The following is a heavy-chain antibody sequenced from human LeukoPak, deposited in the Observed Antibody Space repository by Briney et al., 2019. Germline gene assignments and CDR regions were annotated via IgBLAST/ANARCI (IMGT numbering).Heavy chain of an antibody. CDR2: INYRGST. CDR3: TRLPQGGFSYGPLDV. CDR1: GGSISSSSYY. D-gene: IGHD5-18*01. V-gene: IGHV4-39*01. Sequence: PSETLSLTCTVSGGSISSSSYYWGWIRQPPGKGLEWIGYINYRGSTYYKPSLKSRVTISVDTSKNQFSLKLTSVTAADTAVYYCTRLPQGGFSYGPLDVWGQGTTVTVSS. J-gene: IGHJ6*02.